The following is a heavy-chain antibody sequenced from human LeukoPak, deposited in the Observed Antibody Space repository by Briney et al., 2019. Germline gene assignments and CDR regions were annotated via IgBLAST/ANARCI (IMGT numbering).Heavy chain of an antibody. V-gene: IGHV4-34*01. J-gene: IGHJ4*02. CDR2: INHSGST. Sequence: SETLSLTCAVYGGSFSGYYWSWIRQPPGKGLEWIGEINHSGSTNYNPSLKSRVTISVDTSKNQFSLKLGSVTAADTAVYYCARGPGAGSIAVARHPFDYWGQGTLVTVSS. D-gene: IGHD6-19*01. CDR1: GGSFSGYY. CDR3: ARGPGAGSIAVARHPFDY.